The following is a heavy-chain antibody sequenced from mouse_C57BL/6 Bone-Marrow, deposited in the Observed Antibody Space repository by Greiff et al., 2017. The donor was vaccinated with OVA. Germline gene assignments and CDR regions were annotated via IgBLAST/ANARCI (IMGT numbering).Heavy chain of an antibody. Sequence: VQLQQSVAELVRPGASVKLSCTASGFNIKNTYMHWVKQRPEQGLEWIGRIDPANDNTKYAPKFPGKATMTADTSSNTAYRQLSSLSSEDTAVYCCARGNFGSSFYAMDYWGQGTSVTVSS. V-gene: IGHV14-3*01. CDR1: GFNIKNTY. D-gene: IGHD1-1*01. J-gene: IGHJ4*01. CDR2: IDPANDNT. CDR3: ARGNFGSSFYAMDY.